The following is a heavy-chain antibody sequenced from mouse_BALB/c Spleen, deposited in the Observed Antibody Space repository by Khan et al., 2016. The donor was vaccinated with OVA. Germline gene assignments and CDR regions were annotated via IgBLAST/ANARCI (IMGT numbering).Heavy chain of an antibody. Sequence: VQLKESGPGLVKPSQSLSLTCTVTGYSITSGYGWNWIRQFPGNKLEWMGYISYSGSPNYNPSLKSRISITLDTSKNQFFLQLNSVTTADTATYYCARTARIKYWGQGTTLTVSA. D-gene: IGHD1-2*01. CDR1: GYSITSGYG. J-gene: IGHJ2*01. CDR2: ISYSGSP. V-gene: IGHV3-2*02. CDR3: ARTARIKY.